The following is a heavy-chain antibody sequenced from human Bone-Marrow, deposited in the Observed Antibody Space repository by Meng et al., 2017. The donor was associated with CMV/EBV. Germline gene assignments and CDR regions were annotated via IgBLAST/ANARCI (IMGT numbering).Heavy chain of an antibody. D-gene: IGHD6-19*01. CDR3: ARGGGSGVRDVYQN. V-gene: IGHV3-20*04. CDR1: GFTFDDHG. J-gene: IGHJ1*01. Sequence: GESLKISCAASGFTFDDHGMAWARQVPGKGLGWVSGINWSGTSTGYADSVKGRVTSYRYKAKNSVFLQMPSLGDEDSALYFCARGGGSGVRDVYQNWGQGTLVTVSS. CDR2: INWSGTST.